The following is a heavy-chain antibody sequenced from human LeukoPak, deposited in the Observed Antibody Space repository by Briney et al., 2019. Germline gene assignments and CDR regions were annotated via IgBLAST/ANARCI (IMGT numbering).Heavy chain of an antibody. CDR1: GVTFSRDG. D-gene: IGHD2-21*01. CDR3: AKSRDGYYDD. Sequence: PGGSLRLSCAASGVTFSRDGMNWVRQAAGKGREWVSGIRRGGSSTYFADSVKGLFTISRDNSKNTLYLQMNSLRAEDTAVYYCAKSRDGYYDDWGQGPLVTVSS. J-gene: IGHJ4*02. CDR2: IRRGGSST. V-gene: IGHV3-23*01.